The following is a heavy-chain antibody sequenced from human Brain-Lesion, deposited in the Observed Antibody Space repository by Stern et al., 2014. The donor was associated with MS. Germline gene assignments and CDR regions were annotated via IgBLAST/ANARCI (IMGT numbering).Heavy chain of an antibody. V-gene: IGHV1-2*02. J-gene: IGHJ6*02. CDR3: ARDQRGITIFGVVTDYYYLGMDV. Sequence: QVQLVESGAEVKKPGPSVKVSCKTSGYIFTGYYIHWVRQAPGQGLSWLGWINPNTGGTKYAQKFQGRVPITRDPSLSTAYVELSSLTSDDTAVYYCARDQRGITIFGVVTDYYYLGMDVWGQGTTVTVSS. CDR1: GYIFTGYY. CDR2: INPNTGGT. D-gene: IGHD3-3*01.